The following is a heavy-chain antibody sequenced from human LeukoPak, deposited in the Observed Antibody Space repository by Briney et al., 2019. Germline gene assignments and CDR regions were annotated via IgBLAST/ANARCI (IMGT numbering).Heavy chain of an antibody. CDR2: IYYSGST. CDR3: ARRSSGYDY. V-gene: IGHV4-59*01. D-gene: IGHD3-22*01. J-gene: IGHJ4*02. CDR1: GDSISSYY. Sequence: SETLSLTCTVSGDSISSYYWSWIRQPPGKGLEWIGYIYYSGSTNYNPSLKSRVTISVDTSKNQFSLKLRSVTAADTAVYYCARRSSGYDYWGQGTLVTVSS.